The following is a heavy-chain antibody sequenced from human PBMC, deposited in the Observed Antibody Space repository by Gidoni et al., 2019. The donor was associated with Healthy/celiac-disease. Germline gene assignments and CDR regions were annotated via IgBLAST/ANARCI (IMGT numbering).Heavy chain of an antibody. CDR3: ARERYDAFDI. V-gene: IGHV3-33*01. CDR1: GFTFSSSG. Sequence: QVQLVASGGGVVQPGRSLRLSCAASGFTFSSSGMHWVRQAPGKGLEGGAVIGYDGSNKYYADSVKGRFTISRDNSKNTLYLQMNSLRAEDTAVYYCARERYDAFDIWGQGTMVTVSS. J-gene: IGHJ3*02. CDR2: IGYDGSNK. D-gene: IGHD3-9*01.